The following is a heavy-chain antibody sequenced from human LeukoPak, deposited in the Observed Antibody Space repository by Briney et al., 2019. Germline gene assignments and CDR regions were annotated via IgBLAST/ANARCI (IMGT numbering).Heavy chain of an antibody. J-gene: IGHJ4*02. CDR1: GYTFTSYG. V-gene: IGHV1-18*01. CDR2: ISAYNGNT. Sequence: ASVKVSCKASGYTFTSYGISWVRQAPGQGLEWMGWISAYNGNTNYAQKLQGRVTMTTDTSTSTAYMELRSLRSDDTAVYYCARGPYCSGGTYYSQYFDYWGQGTLVTVSS. D-gene: IGHD2-15*01. CDR3: ARGPYCSGGTYYSQYFDY.